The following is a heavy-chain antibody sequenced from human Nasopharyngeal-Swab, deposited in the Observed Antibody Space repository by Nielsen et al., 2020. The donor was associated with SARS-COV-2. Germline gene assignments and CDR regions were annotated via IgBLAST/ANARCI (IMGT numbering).Heavy chain of an antibody. D-gene: IGHD2-2*01. CDR2: IIPIFGTA. CDR3: ARRGRCSGSSCDMDV. V-gene: IGHV1-69*01. J-gene: IGHJ6*02. Sequence: WVRQAPGQGLEWMGGIIPIFGTANYAQKFQGRVTITADESTSTVFMDLSSLRSEDTAVYYCARRGRCSGSSCDMDVWGQGTTVTVSS.